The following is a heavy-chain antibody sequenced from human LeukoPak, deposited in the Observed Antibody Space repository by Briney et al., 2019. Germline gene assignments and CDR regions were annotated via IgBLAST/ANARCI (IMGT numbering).Heavy chain of an antibody. CDR2: IWYGGSNK. V-gene: IGHV3-30*02. J-gene: IGHJ6*03. D-gene: IGHD6-19*01. CDR3: AKDRVAGSVTGIYMDV. Sequence: GGSLRLSCAASGFTFSSYGMYWVRQAPGKGLEWVAVIWYGGSNKYYADSVKGRFTISRDNSKNTLYLQMNSLRAEDTAVYYCAKDRVAGSVTGIYMDVWGKGTTVTVSS. CDR1: GFTFSSYG.